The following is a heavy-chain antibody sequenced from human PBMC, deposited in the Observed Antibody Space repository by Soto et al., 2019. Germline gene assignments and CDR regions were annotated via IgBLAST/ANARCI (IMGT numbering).Heavy chain of an antibody. V-gene: IGHV1-3*01. J-gene: IGHJ6*02. D-gene: IGHD5-12*01. Sequence: AXVKVSSMASGYTITSYGIPWVRQAPGQWLEWMGWISACNGNTKYSQKFQGRVTITRDTSASTAYMELSSLRSEDTAVYYCASGGYESNYYYGMDVWGQGTTVTVSS. CDR1: GYTITSYG. CDR3: ASGGYESNYYYGMDV. CDR2: ISACNGNT.